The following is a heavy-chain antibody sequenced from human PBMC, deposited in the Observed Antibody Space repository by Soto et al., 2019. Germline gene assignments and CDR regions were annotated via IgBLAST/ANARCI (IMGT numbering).Heavy chain of an antibody. V-gene: IGHV3-74*01. Sequence: EVQLVESGGGLVQPGGSLRLSCAASGFTFSSDWMHWVRQAAGKGLVWVSRINMDGSSTNYADSVKGRFTISRDNAKNTLYLQMNSLRAEDTAVYYCARGPRGVYGNDYWGQGAPVTVSS. CDR2: INMDGSST. J-gene: IGHJ4*02. CDR3: ARGPRGVYGNDY. D-gene: IGHD2-8*02. CDR1: GFTFSSDW.